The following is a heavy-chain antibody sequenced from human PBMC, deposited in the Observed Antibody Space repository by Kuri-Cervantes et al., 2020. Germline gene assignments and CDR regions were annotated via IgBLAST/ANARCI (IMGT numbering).Heavy chain of an antibody. Sequence: GESLKISCAASRFTLSTYALSWVRQPPGKGLGWVSIITGGGGGTYYADPVKGRFTISRDNSKNTLYLQMNSLRAEDTAVYYCAIRPRDYYDSSGDRYGMDVWGQGTTVTVSS. V-gene: IGHV3-23*01. D-gene: IGHD3-22*01. CDR2: ITGGGGGT. J-gene: IGHJ6*02. CDR3: AIRPRDYYDSSGDRYGMDV. CDR1: RFTLSTYA.